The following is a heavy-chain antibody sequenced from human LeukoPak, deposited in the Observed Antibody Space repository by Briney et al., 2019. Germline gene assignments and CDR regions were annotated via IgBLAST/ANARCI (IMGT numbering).Heavy chain of an antibody. CDR3: AKDNGSGWYGGGFDP. CDR2: ISGSGGST. J-gene: IGHJ5*02. Sequence: GGSLRLSCAASGFTFSSYAMSWVRQAPGKGLEWVSAISGSGGSTYYADSVKGRFTISRDNSKNTLYLQMNSLRAEDTAVYYCAKDNGSGWYGGGFDPWGEGTLVTVSS. V-gene: IGHV3-23*01. D-gene: IGHD6-19*01. CDR1: GFTFSSYA.